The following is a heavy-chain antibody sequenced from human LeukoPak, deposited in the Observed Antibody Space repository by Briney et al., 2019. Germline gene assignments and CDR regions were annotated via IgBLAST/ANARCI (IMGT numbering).Heavy chain of an antibody. V-gene: IGHV3-30*02. D-gene: IGHD3-22*01. CDR2: IRYDGSNK. CDR1: GFTFSSYG. J-gene: IGHJ3*02. Sequence: GGPLRLSCAASGFTFSSYGMHWVRQAPGKGLEWVAFIRYDGSNKYYADSVKGRFTISRDNSKNTLYLQMNSLRAEDTAVYYCAKLRGIVVVITNIAAFDIWGQGTMVSVSS. CDR3: AKLRGIVVVITNIAAFDI.